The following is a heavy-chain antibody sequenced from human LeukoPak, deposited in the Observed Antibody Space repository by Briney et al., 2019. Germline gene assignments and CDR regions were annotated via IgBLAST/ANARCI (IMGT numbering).Heavy chain of an antibody. CDR1: GGTFSSYA. J-gene: IGHJ4*02. V-gene: IGHV1-69*06. Sequence: GASVKVSCKASGGTFSSYAISWVRQAPGQGLEWMGGIIPIFGTANYAQKFQGRVTITADKSTSTAYMELSSLRSEDTAVYYCARATYYYDSSGYYWLDYWGQGTLVTVSS. D-gene: IGHD3-22*01. CDR2: IIPIFGTA. CDR3: ARATYYYDSSGYYWLDY.